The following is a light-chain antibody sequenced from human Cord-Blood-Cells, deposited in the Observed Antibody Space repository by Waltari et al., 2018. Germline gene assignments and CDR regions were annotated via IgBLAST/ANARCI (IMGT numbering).Light chain of an antibody. CDR2: EGS. Sequence: QSALTQPASVSASPAKSITISCTGTSSDVGSYNLVSWYHQHPGKAPKLMIYEGSKRPSGVSNRFSGSKSGNTASLTISGLQAEDEADYYCCSYAGSSTSYVFGTGTKVTVL. CDR1: SSDVGSYNL. J-gene: IGLJ1*01. V-gene: IGLV2-23*01. CDR3: CSYAGSSTSYV.